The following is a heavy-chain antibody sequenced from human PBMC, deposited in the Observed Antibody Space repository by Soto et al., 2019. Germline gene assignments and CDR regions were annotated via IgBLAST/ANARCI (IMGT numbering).Heavy chain of an antibody. V-gene: IGHV3-30-3*01. D-gene: IGHD6-25*01. Sequence: GGSLRLSCAASGFTFSSYAMHWVRQAPGKGLEWVAVISYDGSNKYYADSVKGRFTISRDNSKNTLYLQMNSLRAEDTAVYYCARPRESGRGSQVWVYYYYGIDVWGQGTKVTVYS. CDR1: GFTFSSYA. J-gene: IGHJ6*02. CDR3: ARPRESGRGSQVWVYYYYGIDV. CDR2: ISYDGSNK.